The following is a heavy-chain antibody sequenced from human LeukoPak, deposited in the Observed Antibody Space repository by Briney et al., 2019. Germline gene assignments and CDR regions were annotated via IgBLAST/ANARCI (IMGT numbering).Heavy chain of an antibody. J-gene: IGHJ4*02. CDR2: IYYTGST. Sequence: SETLSLTCTVSGGSISSYYLSWIRQPPGKGLEWVGYIYYTGSTIYNPYLKRRVTISVGTSKNQFSLKLSAVAATDPAVYYCARVWDSGGYRFDYWGQGTLVTVSS. CDR3: ARVWDSGGYRFDY. V-gene: IGHV4-59*01. CDR1: GGSISSYY. D-gene: IGHD3-22*01.